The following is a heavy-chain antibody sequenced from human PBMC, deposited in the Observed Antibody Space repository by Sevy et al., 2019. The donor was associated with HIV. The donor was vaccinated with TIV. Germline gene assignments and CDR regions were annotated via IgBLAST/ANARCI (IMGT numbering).Heavy chain of an antibody. J-gene: IGHJ4*02. V-gene: IGHV5-51*01. D-gene: IGHD3-10*01. CDR2: IYPADSDT. Sequence: GESLKISCKGSGYSFTSYWIGWVRQMPGKGLEWMGIIYPADSDTRYSQSFQGQVTISADKSISTAYLQWSSLKASDTAMYYCARHAHYYGSGSYYLGGVDYWGQRTLVTVSS. CDR1: GYSFTSYW. CDR3: ARHAHYYGSGSYYLGGVDY.